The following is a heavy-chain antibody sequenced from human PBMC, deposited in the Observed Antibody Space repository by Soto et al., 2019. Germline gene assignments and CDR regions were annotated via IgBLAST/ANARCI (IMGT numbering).Heavy chain of an antibody. CDR1: GLTFSSYA. J-gene: IGHJ6*02. Sequence: LRLSCAASGLTFSSYAMSWVRQAPGKGLGWVSAISGSGGSTYYADSVKGRFTISRDNSKNTLYLQMNSLRAEDTAVYYCAKGKLEVRGVITYYYGMDVWGQGTTVTVSS. CDR2: ISGSGGST. CDR3: AKGKLEVRGVITYYYGMDV. D-gene: IGHD3-10*01. V-gene: IGHV3-23*01.